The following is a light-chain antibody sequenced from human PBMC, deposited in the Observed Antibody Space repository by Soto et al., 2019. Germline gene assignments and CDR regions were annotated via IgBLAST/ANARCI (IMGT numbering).Light chain of an antibody. J-gene: IGKJ1*01. Sequence: DIPLTKSPASLSASVGDRVTITCRASQNIRSRLAWFQQKPGKAPKLLIYDASSLESGVPSRFSGSGSGTDFTFTISSLQPEEIATYYCQQYDNLPWTFGQGTKVDIK. CDR3: QQYDNLPWT. CDR2: DAS. V-gene: IGKV1-33*01. CDR1: QNIRSR.